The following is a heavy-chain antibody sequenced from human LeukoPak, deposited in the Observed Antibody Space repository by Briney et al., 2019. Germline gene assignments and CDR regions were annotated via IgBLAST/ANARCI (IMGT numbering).Heavy chain of an antibody. V-gene: IGHV4-59*12. J-gene: IGHJ4*02. D-gene: IGHD3-10*01. Sequence: SETLSLTCTVSGGSISSYYWSWIRQPPGKGLEWIWYIYYSGSTNYNPSLKSRVTMSVDTSKNQFSLKLSSVTAADTAVYYCARDRLWFGELYYDYWGQGTLVTVSS. CDR1: GGSISSYY. CDR2: IYYSGST. CDR3: ARDRLWFGELYYDY.